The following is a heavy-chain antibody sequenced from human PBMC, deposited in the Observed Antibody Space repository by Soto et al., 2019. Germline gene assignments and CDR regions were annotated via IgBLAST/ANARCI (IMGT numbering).Heavy chain of an antibody. Sequence: PGGSLRLSCAASGFTFSSYVMSWVRQAPGKGLEWVSGISGSGGSTYYADSVKGRFTISRDNFKNTLFLHMNSLIAEDTAVYYCASPGNPLDYWGQGTLVTVSS. J-gene: IGHJ4*02. CDR3: ASPGNPLDY. D-gene: IGHD1-1*01. V-gene: IGHV3-23*01. CDR2: ISGSGGST. CDR1: GFTFSSYV.